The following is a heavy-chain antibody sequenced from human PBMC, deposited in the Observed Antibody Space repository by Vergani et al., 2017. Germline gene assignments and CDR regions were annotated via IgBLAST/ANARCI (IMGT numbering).Heavy chain of an antibody. V-gene: IGHV3-23*01. CDR1: GFTFAVYA. CDR3: ARAGRPIAARLYFDY. CDR2: ISGSGGTT. J-gene: IGHJ4*02. Sequence: EVQLLESGGGLVQPGGSLRLSCAASGFTFAVYAMTWVRQAPGKGLDWVSAISGSGGTTYYADPVKGRFTISRDNSKNTLYLQMNSLRADDTAVYYCARAGRPIAARLYFDYWGQGTLVTVSS. D-gene: IGHD6-6*01.